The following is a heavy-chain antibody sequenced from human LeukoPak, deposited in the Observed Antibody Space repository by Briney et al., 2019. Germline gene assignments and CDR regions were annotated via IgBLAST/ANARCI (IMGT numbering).Heavy chain of an antibody. Sequence: GESLKISCKGSGYSFTSYCICWVRQLPGKGLEWMGIIYSSDSDTRYSPSFQGQVTISADKSISTAYLQWSSLKASDTAMYYCARRVGDSYGHYYYYGMDVWGQGTTVTVSS. CDR3: ARRVGDSYGHYYYYGMDV. D-gene: IGHD5-18*01. V-gene: IGHV5-51*01. CDR1: GYSFTSYC. J-gene: IGHJ6*02. CDR2: IYSSDSDT.